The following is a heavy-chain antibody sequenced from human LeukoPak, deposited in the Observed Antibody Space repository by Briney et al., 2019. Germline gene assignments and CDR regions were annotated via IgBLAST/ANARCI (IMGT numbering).Heavy chain of an antibody. CDR3: AKTSMAATVKRGVDY. V-gene: IGHV3-23*01. CDR2: ISGSGGST. CDR1: GFTFSSYA. D-gene: IGHD4-11*01. Sequence: PGGSLRLSCAASGFTFSSYAMSWVRQAPGKGLEWVSAISGSGGSTYYADSVKGRFTISRDNSKNTLYLQMNSLRAEDTAVYYCAKTSMAATVKRGVDYWGQGTLVTVSS. J-gene: IGHJ4*02.